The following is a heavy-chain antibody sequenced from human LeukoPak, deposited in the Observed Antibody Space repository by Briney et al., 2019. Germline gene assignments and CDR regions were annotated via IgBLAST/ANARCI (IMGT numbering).Heavy chain of an antibody. V-gene: IGHV5-51*01. D-gene: IGHD6-13*01. CDR3: ARTSSSTWFLVDY. CDR1: GYSFTTYW. J-gene: IGHJ4*02. Sequence: GESLKISCKGSGYSFTTYWIGWVRQMPGKGLEWMGIIYPDDSDTRYSPSFQVQVTISADKSISTAYLQWSSLKASDTAMYYCARTSSSTWFLVDYWGQGTLVTVSS. CDR2: IYPDDSDT.